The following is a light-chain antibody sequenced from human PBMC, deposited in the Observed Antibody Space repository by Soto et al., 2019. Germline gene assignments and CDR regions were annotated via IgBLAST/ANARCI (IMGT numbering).Light chain of an antibody. CDR3: CSYARSSTVV. CDR1: SSDVGGFNL. CDR2: EAT. V-gene: IGLV2-23*02. J-gene: IGLJ2*01. Sequence: QSVLTQPASVSGSPGQSITISCTGTSSDVGGFNLVSWYQQHPGKDPKLIIYEATKRHSGVSNRFSGSKSGNTASMTISGLQAEDEADYFCCSYARSSTVVFGGGTKVTVL.